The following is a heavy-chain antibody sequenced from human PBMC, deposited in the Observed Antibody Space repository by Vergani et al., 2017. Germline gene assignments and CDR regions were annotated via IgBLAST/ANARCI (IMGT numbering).Heavy chain of an antibody. D-gene: IGHD3-10*01. V-gene: IGHV3-23*01. CDR1: GFTFSSSA. CDR3: ARGVTMVRGVRGGGIDV. CDR2: ISGSVGST. Sequence: EVQLLESGGGLVQPGGSLRLSCAASGFTFSSSAMSWVRQAPGKGLEWVSAISGSVGSTYYADSVKGRFTISRDNSKNTLYLQMNSLRAEDTAVYYCARGVTMVRGVRGGGIDVWGQGTTVTVSS. J-gene: IGHJ6*02.